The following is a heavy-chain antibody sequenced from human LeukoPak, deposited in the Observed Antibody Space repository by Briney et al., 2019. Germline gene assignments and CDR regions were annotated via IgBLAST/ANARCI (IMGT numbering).Heavy chain of an antibody. CDR3: ARARGIAVPGTYAL. J-gene: IGHJ4*02. Sequence: ASVKVSCKASGYTFSTYGITWVRQAPGQGLEWMGWISAYNGNTKYAQKLEGRVAMTTDTSTSTAYMELRSLKSDDTAVYYCARARGIAVPGTYALWGQGTLVTVSS. V-gene: IGHV1-18*01. D-gene: IGHD6-19*01. CDR2: ISAYNGNT. CDR1: GYTFSTYG.